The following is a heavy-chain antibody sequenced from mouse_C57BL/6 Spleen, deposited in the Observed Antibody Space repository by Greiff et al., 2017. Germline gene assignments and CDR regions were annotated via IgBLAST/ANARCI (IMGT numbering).Heavy chain of an antibody. CDR3: ARDYGSLDY. CDR1: GFTFSDYG. J-gene: IGHJ2*01. CDR2: ISSGSSTI. Sequence: EVQVVESGGGLVKPGGSLKLSCAASGFTFSDYGMHWVRQAPEKGLEWVAYISSGSSTIYYADTVKGRVTISRDNAKTTRFLQMTSLRSEDTAMYYCARDYGSLDYWGQGTTLTVSS. D-gene: IGHD1-1*01. V-gene: IGHV5-17*01.